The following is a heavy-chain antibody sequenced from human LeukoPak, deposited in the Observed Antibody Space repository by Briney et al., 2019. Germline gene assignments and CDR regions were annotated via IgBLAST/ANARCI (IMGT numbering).Heavy chain of an antibody. CDR3: ARVPTTVTTVYFDY. D-gene: IGHD4-17*01. V-gene: IGHV3-53*01. CDR2: IYSGGST. Sequence: GGSLRLSCAASGFAVSSNYMSWVRQAPGKGLGWVSVIYSGGSTYYADPVKGRFTISRDNSKNTLYLQMNSLRAEDTAVYYCARVPTTVTTVYFDYWGQGTLVTVSS. J-gene: IGHJ4*02. CDR1: GFAVSSNY.